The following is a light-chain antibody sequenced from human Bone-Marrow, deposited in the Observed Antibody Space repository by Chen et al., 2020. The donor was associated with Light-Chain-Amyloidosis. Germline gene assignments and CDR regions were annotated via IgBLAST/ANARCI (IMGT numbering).Light chain of an antibody. V-gene: IGLV3-25*03. J-gene: IGLJ2*01. CDR1: DLPTKY. CDR2: RDT. Sequence: SYELTQPPSVSVSPGQTARFTCSGDDLPTKYAYWYQQKPGQAPVLVIDRDTERPSGISERFSGSSSGTTATLTISGVQAEDEADYHCQSADSSGTYEVIFGVGTKLTVL. CDR3: QSADSSGTYEVI.